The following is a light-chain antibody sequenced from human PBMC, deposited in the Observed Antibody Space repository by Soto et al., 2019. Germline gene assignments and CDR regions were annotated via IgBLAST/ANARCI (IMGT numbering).Light chain of an antibody. V-gene: IGKV3-20*01. Sequence: EIVLTQSPGTLSLSPGERATLSCRASQSLTSSYLAWYQQKPGQAPRLLIYGASSRATGIPDRFSGSGSGTDFPLTINRLEPEDFAMYYCQQYGSSPRTFGQGTKVEIK. CDR2: GAS. CDR3: QQYGSSPRT. CDR1: QSLTSSY. J-gene: IGKJ1*01.